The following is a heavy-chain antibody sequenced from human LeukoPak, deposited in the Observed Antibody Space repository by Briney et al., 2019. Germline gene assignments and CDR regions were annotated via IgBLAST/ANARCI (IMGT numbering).Heavy chain of an antibody. V-gene: IGHV1-8*01. CDR1: GYTFTSYD. J-gene: IGHJ4*02. CDR2: MNPNSGNT. Sequence: ASVRVSCKASGYTFTSYDINWVRQTTGQGPEWMGWMNPNSGNTGFAQKFQGRVTMTRNTSISTAYMELSSLASEDTAVYYCARGLGSTWYNYWGQGTLVTVSS. CDR3: ARGLGSTWYNY. D-gene: IGHD6-13*01.